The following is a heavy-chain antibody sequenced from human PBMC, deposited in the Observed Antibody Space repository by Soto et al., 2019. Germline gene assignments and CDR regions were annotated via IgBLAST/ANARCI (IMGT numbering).Heavy chain of an antibody. CDR2: VNPSGGHT. Sequence: QVQLMQSGAEVKKPGASVKVSCKASGDTFTNYYIHWVRQAPGQGLEWMGTVNPSGGHTTYSQNFLGRVTMTRDTSTSTLYMELTSLTSDDTAVYYWARGGHVVVVTAAFDYWGQGTLVTVSS. V-gene: IGHV1-46*01. D-gene: IGHD2-21*02. CDR1: GDTFTNYY. J-gene: IGHJ4*02. CDR3: ARGGHVVVVTAAFDY.